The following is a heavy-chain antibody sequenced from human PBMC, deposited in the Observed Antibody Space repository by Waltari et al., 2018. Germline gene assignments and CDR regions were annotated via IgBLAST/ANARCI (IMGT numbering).Heavy chain of an antibody. CDR2: ISAYNGNT. Sequence: QVQLVQSGAEVKKPGASVKVSCKASGYTFTSYGISWVRQAPGQGLEWMGWISAYNGNTNYAQKLQGRVTMTTDTPTSTAYMELRSLRSDDTAVYYCARDRAIEYQLLYPNWCDPWGQGTLVTVSS. J-gene: IGHJ5*02. CDR3: ARDRAIEYQLLYPNWCDP. V-gene: IGHV1-18*01. CDR1: GYTFTSYG. D-gene: IGHD2-2*02.